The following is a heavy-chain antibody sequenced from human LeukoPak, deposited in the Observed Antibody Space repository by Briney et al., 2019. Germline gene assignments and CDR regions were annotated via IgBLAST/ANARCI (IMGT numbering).Heavy chain of an antibody. CDR2: IIPISGTA. V-gene: IGHV1-69*06. Sequence: GASVKVSCKASGGTFSSCAINWVRQAPGQGLEWMGGIIPISGTANYAQKFQGRVTITADKSTSTAYMELSRLRSEDTAVYYCAREVPATDGRMDYWGQGTLDTVSS. D-gene: IGHD2-2*01. CDR3: AREVPATDGRMDY. J-gene: IGHJ4*02. CDR1: GGTFSSCA.